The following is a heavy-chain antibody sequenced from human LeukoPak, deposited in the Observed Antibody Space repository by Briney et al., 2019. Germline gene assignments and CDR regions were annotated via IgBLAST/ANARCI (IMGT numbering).Heavy chain of an antibody. J-gene: IGHJ4*02. CDR3: VNGGSYLTK. CDR2: IYFTGTT. V-gene: IGHV4-59*01. Sequence: SETLSLTCTVSGGSISSYWSWIRQSPGKGLEWIGYIYFTGTTNYNPSLKSRLTISIDTSRNQFSLKLTSATAADTASYYCVNGGSYLTKWGQGTLVTVS. CDR1: GGSISSY. D-gene: IGHD3-10*01.